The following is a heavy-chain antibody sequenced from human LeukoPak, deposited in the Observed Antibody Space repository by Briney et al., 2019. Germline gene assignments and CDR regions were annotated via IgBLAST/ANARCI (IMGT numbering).Heavy chain of an antibody. CDR2: IIPIFGTA. D-gene: IGHD6-13*01. V-gene: IGHV1-69*06. Sequence: ASVKVSCKASGGTFSSYAISWVRQAPGQGLEWMGGIIPIFGTANYAQKFQGRVTITADKSTSTAYMELSSLRSEDTAVYYCARPVTGDGTAAAQFDYWGQGTLVTVSS. CDR3: ARPVTGDGTAAAQFDY. J-gene: IGHJ4*02. CDR1: GGTFSSYA.